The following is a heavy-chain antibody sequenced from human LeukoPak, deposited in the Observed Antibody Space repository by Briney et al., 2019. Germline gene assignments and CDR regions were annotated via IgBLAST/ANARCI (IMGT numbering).Heavy chain of an antibody. CDR1: GGSISSSSYY. CDR2: IYYSGST. CDR3: ARDVTAAFDY. D-gene: IGHD6-13*01. Sequence: SETLSLTCTVSGGSISSSSYYWGWIRQPPGKGLEWIGSIYYSGSTYYNPSLKSRVTISVDTSKNQFSLKLSSVTAADTAVYYCARDVTAAFDYWGQGTLVAVSS. J-gene: IGHJ4*02. V-gene: IGHV4-39*07.